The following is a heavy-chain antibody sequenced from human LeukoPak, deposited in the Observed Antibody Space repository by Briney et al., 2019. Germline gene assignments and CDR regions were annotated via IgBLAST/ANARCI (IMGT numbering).Heavy chain of an antibody. Sequence: ASETLSLTCTVSGGSISSYYWSWIRQPPGKGLEWIGYIYYSGSTNYNPSLKSRVTMSVDTSKNQFSLKLSSVTAADTAVYYCARGYDSTIDYWGQGTLVTVSS. CDR1: GGSISSYY. D-gene: IGHD2/OR15-2a*01. CDR2: IYYSGST. J-gene: IGHJ4*02. V-gene: IGHV4-59*01. CDR3: ARGYDSTIDY.